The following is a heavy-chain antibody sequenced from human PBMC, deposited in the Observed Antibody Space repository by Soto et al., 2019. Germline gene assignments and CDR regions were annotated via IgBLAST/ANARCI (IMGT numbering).Heavy chain of an antibody. Sequence: EVQLVESGGGLVQPGGSLRLSCEASGFTFRNYDMHWVRQGTGKGLEWVSGISAAGDPDYADSVEGRFTISRENAQNSFFLKMNSLRVGYTAVYYCARTDRDFYGLDVWGQGTTVIVSS. CDR1: GFTFRNYD. J-gene: IGHJ6*02. CDR2: ISAAGDP. CDR3: ARTDRDFYGLDV. V-gene: IGHV3-13*05.